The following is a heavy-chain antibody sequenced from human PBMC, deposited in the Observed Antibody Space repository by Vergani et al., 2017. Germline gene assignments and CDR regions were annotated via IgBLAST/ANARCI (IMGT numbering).Heavy chain of an antibody. CDR2: IRYDESRR. J-gene: IGHJ4*02. V-gene: IGHV3-30*02. CDR3: AKLPSGRIVAPLYYFDS. CDR1: GFTFNSYG. D-gene: IGHD1-26*01. Sequence: QVQLVESGGGVVQPGGSLRLSCAASGFTFNSYGMHWVRQAPGKGLEWVAYIRYDESRRYYGDSMEGPFTISRDNSKNTLYLQMKSLRPEDTAVYYCAKLPSGRIVAPLYYFDSWGQGTLVTVSS.